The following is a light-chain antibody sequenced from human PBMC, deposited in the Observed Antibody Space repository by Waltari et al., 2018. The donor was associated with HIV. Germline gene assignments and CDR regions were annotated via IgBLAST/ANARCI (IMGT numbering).Light chain of an antibody. CDR3: GTWDSSLNGYYV. CDR2: DND. J-gene: IGLJ1*01. V-gene: IGLV1-51*01. Sequence: QSVLTQPPSVSAAPGQKVTISCSGSSSNIGDNYVSWYQQLPGSAPKLLIYDNDKRPSGIPDRVSGAKSGTSASLGITGLQTGDEAHYYCGTWDSSLNGYYVFGTGTKVTVL. CDR1: SSNIGDNY.